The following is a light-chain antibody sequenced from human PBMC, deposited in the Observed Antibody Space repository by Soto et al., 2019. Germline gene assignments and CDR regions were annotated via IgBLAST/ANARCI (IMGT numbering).Light chain of an antibody. CDR3: SSYTMSSTYV. CDR1: SSDVGAYNY. CDR2: QVS. Sequence: QSVLTQPASVSGSPGQSITISCTGTSSDVGAYNYVSWYQQHPGKDPKLMIYQVSNRPSGISNRFSGSKSGNTASLTISGLQAEDEADYYCSSYTMSSTYVFGSGTKVT. J-gene: IGLJ1*01. V-gene: IGLV2-14*01.